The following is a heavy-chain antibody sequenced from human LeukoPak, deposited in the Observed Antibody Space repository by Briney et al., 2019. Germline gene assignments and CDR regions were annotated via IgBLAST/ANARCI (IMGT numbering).Heavy chain of an antibody. D-gene: IGHD3-10*02. CDR1: GFTFSSYS. V-gene: IGHV3-21*01. CDR3: AELGITMIGGV. Sequence: PGGALRLSCAASGFTFSSYSMNWVRQAPGKGLEWVSSISSSSSYIYYADSVKGRFTISRDNAKNSLYLQMNSLRAEDTAVYYCAELGITMIGGVWGKGTTVTISS. CDR2: ISSSSSYI. J-gene: IGHJ6*04.